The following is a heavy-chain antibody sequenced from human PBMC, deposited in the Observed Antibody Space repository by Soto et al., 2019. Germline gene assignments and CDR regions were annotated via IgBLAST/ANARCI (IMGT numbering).Heavy chain of an antibody. CDR1: GYTFTSYY. J-gene: IGHJ6*02. V-gene: IGHV1-46*01. CDR2: INPSGGST. D-gene: IGHD3-9*01. CDR3: ARDLYFDWFRPGPSYYYYGMDV. Sequence: ASVKVSCKASGYTFTSYYTHWVRQAPGQGLEWMGIINPSGGSTSYAQKFQGRVTMTRDTSTSTVYMELSSLRSEDTAVYYCARDLYFDWFRPGPSYYYYGMDVWGQGTTVTVSS.